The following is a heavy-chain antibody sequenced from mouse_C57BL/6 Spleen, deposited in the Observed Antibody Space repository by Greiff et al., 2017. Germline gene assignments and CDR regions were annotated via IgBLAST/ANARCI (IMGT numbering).Heavy chain of an antibody. V-gene: IGHV1-80*01. D-gene: IGHD2-3*01. CDR1: GYAFSSYW. Sequence: QVQLQQSGAELVKPGASVKISCKASGYAFSSYWMNWVKQRPGKGLEWIGQIFPGDGDTNYNGKFKGKATLTADNSSSTAYMPLSSLTSEDSAVYGCARERVGDGYYDARDYWGQGTSVTVSS. J-gene: IGHJ4*01. CDR3: ARERVGDGYYDARDY. CDR2: IFPGDGDT.